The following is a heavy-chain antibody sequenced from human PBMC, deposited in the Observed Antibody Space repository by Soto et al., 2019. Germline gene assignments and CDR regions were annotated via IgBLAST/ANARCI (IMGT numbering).Heavy chain of an antibody. CDR1: GFTVSSNY. CDR2: IYSGGST. V-gene: IGHV3-66*01. J-gene: IGHJ5*02. D-gene: IGHD3-3*01. CDR3: ARERNYDFWSNNWFDP. Sequence: EVQLVESGGGLVQPGGSLRLSCAASGFTVSSNYMSWVRQAPGKGLEWVSFIYSGGSTYYADSVKGRFTISRDNSKNTLYLQMNSLRAEDTAVYYCARERNYDFWSNNWFDPWGQGTLVTVSS.